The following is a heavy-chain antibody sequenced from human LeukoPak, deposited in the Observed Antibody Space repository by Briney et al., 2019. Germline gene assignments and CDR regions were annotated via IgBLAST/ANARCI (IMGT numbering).Heavy chain of an antibody. CDR3: AKDGGRIAVAGTPFDY. V-gene: IGHV3-9*01. J-gene: IGHJ4*02. D-gene: IGHD6-19*01. CDR2: ISWNSGSI. Sequence: DRSLRLSCAASVFTFDDYAMHWVRQAPGKGLEWVSGISWNSGSIGYADSVKGRFTISRDNAKNSLYLQMNSLRAEDTALYYCAKDGGRIAVAGTPFDYWGQGTLVTVSS. CDR1: VFTFDDYA.